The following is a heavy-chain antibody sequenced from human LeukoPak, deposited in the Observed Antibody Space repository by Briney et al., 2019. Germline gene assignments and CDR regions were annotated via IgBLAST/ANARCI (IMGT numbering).Heavy chain of an antibody. D-gene: IGHD6-19*01. V-gene: IGHV6-1*01. CDR3: ARGIVSSGWYWFDP. Sequence: SQTLSLTCAISGDSVSSNSAAWNWIRQTPSRGLEWLGRTYYRSKWYNDYAVSVKSRITINPDTSKNQFSLQLNSVTPEDTAVYYCARGIVSSGWYWFDPWGQGTLVTVSS. J-gene: IGHJ5*02. CDR2: TYYRSKWYN. CDR1: GDSVSSNSAA.